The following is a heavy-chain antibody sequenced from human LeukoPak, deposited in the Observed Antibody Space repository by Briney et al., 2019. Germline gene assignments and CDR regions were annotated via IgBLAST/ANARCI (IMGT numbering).Heavy chain of an antibody. J-gene: IGHJ3*02. CDR1: GGSISSSNW. V-gene: IGHV4-4*02. Sequence: TSETLSLTCAVSGGSISSSNWWSWFRQPPGKGLEWIGEVYHSGSTNYNPSLKSRVTISVDTSKNQFSLKLSSVTAADTAVYYCARGGIVTGTTGRDCAFDIWGQGTMVTVSS. D-gene: IGHD1-1*01. CDR3: ARGGIVTGTTGRDCAFDI. CDR2: VYHSGST.